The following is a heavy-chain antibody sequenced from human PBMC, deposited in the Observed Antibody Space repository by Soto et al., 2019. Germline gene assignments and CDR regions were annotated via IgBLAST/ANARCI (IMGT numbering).Heavy chain of an antibody. J-gene: IGHJ4*02. D-gene: IGHD3-9*01. V-gene: IGHV3-7*05. Sequence: GGSLRHSCAASGVTCSSYWMSWVRQAPGKGLEWVANIKQDGSEKYYVDSVKGRFTISRDNAKNSLYLQMNSLRAEDTAVYYCARFRYFDWFLFDYWGQGTLVTVSS. CDR2: IKQDGSEK. CDR1: GVTCSSYW. CDR3: ARFRYFDWFLFDY.